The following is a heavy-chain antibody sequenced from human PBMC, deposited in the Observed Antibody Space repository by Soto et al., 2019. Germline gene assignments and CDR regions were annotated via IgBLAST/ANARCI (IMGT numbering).Heavy chain of an antibody. Sequence: EVQLVESGGGLVQPGGSLRLSCEASGFTFSNYWMSWIRQAPGKGLEWVANIRQDGSQKYLVDSVTGRFTISRDNAKNSLYIEMNVLRTEDTAVYYCVRDGSIDWHFDCWGQGTLVTVSS. J-gene: IGHJ4*02. CDR1: GFTFSNYW. V-gene: IGHV3-7*01. CDR3: VRDGSIDWHFDC. CDR2: IRQDGSQK. D-gene: IGHD3-9*01.